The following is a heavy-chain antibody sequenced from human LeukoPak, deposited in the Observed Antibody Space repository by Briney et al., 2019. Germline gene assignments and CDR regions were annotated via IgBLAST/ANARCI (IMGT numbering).Heavy chain of an antibody. Sequence: ASVKVSCKASGYTFTSYGISWVRQAPGQGLEWMGWISAYNGNTNYAQELQGRVTMTTDTSTSTAYMELRSLRSDDTAVYYCARDRPDYYGSGSSYYFDYWGQGTLVTVSS. V-gene: IGHV1-18*01. CDR2: ISAYNGNT. CDR1: GYTFTSYG. J-gene: IGHJ4*02. CDR3: ARDRPDYYGSGSSYYFDY. D-gene: IGHD3-10*01.